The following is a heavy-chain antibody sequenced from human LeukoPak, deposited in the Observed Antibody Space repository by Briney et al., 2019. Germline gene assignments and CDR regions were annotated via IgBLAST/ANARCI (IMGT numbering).Heavy chain of an antibody. D-gene: IGHD6-13*01. Sequence: GGSLRLSCAASGFTFSTYWMHWVRQAPGKGLVWVSRISDDGSATTYADSMKGRFTVSRDNAKNTLYLQLSSLRAEDTAIYYCARTTGGPASTWAFDIWGQGTMVTVS. V-gene: IGHV3-74*01. CDR3: ARTTGGPASTWAFDI. CDR2: ISDDGSAT. CDR1: GFTFSTYW. J-gene: IGHJ3*02.